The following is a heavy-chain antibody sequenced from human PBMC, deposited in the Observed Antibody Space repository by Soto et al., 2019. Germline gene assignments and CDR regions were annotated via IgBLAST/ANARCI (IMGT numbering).Heavy chain of an antibody. D-gene: IGHD5-18*01. J-gene: IGHJ4*02. CDR1: GGSISSYY. V-gene: IGHV4-59*01. Sequence: ASETLSLTCTVSGGSISSYYWSWIRQPPGKGLEWIGYIYYSGSTNYNPSLKSRVTISVDTSKNQFSLKLSSVTAADTAVYYCARWVDTAMETYYFDDWGQGTLVTVSS. CDR3: ARWVDTAMETYYFDD. CDR2: IYYSGST.